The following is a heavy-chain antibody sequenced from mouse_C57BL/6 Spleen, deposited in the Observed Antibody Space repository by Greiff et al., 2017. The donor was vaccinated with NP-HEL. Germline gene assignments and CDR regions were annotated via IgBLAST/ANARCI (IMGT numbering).Heavy chain of an antibody. Sequence: EVMLVESGGGLVKPGGSLKLSCAASGFTFSDYGMHWVRQAPETGLEWVAYISSGSSTLYYADTVKGRFTIYRDNAKNTLFLQMTSLRSEDTAMYYCARMGPYYFDYWGQGTTLTVSS. CDR1: GFTFSDYG. CDR2: ISSGSSTL. J-gene: IGHJ2*01. V-gene: IGHV5-17*01. D-gene: IGHD4-1*01. CDR3: ARMGPYYFDY.